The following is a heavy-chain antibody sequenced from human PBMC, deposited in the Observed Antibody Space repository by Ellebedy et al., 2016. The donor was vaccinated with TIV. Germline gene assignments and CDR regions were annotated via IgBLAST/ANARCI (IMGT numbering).Heavy chain of an antibody. CDR1: GFTLSSYG. Sequence: PGGSLRLSCAASGFTLSSYGMHWVRQAPGKGMEWVAVIWYDGSNKYYADSVKGRFTIARDNSKNTLYLQMNSLRAEDTAVYYCAREYYYDRNNWFDPWGQGTLVTVSS. V-gene: IGHV3-33*01. D-gene: IGHD3-22*01. CDR3: AREYYYDRNNWFDP. CDR2: IWYDGSNK. J-gene: IGHJ5*02.